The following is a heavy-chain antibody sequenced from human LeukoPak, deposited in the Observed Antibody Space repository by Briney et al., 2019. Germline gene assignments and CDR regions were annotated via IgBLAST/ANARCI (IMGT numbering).Heavy chain of an antibody. Sequence: SQTLSLTCAISGDSVSSKSGAWTWIRQSPSRGLEWLGRTYYRSKWNYNYALSVKSRITITPDTSKNQFSLQLNSVTPEDTAVYYCAGGTDMRDWGQGTLVTVSS. D-gene: IGHD6-25*01. V-gene: IGHV6-1*01. J-gene: IGHJ4*02. CDR2: TYYRSKWNY. CDR3: AGGTDMRD. CDR1: GDSVSSKSGA.